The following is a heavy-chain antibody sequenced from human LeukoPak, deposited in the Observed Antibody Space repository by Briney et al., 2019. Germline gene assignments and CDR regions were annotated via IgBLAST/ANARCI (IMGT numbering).Heavy chain of an antibody. CDR3: AKRSGSYGYYYYMDV. Sequence: GGSLRLSCAASGFTFSSYAMSWVRQAPGKGLEWVSGISGSGGNTYYADSVKGRFTISRDNSKNTLYLQMNSLRAEDTAVYYCAKRSGSYGYYYYMDVWGKGTTVTVTS. D-gene: IGHD1-26*01. CDR1: GFTFSSYA. J-gene: IGHJ6*03. V-gene: IGHV3-23*01. CDR2: ISGSGGNT.